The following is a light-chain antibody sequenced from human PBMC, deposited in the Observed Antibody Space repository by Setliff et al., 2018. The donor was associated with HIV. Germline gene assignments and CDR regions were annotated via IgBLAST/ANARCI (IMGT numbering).Light chain of an antibody. CDR2: EVS. V-gene: IGLV2-14*01. CDR1: SSDVGGYKF. Sequence: QSALAQPASVSGSPGQSITISCTGTSSDVGGYKFVSWYQQHPGKAPKLMIYEVSNRPSGVSDRFSGSKSGSTASLTISGLQAEDGADYYCGSYTSTTSYVFGSGTKVTVL. CDR3: GSYTSTTSYV. J-gene: IGLJ1*01.